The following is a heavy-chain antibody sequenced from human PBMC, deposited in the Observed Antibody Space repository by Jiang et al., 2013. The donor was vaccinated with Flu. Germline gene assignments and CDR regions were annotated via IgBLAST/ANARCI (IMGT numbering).Heavy chain of an antibody. CDR2: VHYSGST. D-gene: IGHD6-25*01. CDR3: ARARAPEIAAYYFNS. J-gene: IGHJ4*02. Sequence: YVHYSGSTDYNASFKSRVIISVDTSKNQFSLKLSSVTAADTAVYYCARARAPEIAAYYFNSWGRGALVTVSS. V-gene: IGHV4-59*01.